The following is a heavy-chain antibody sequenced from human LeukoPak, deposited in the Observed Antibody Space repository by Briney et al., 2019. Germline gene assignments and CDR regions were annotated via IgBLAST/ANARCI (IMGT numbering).Heavy chain of an antibody. Sequence: GGSLRLSCAASGFTFSNAWMSWVRQAPGKGLEWVGRIKSNTDGGTTDYAAPVKGRFTISRDDSKNTLYLQMNSLRAEDTAVYYCARAPLRVYYYDSSGYSGAFDIWSQGTMVTVSS. CDR1: GFTFSNAW. D-gene: IGHD3-22*01. V-gene: IGHV3-15*01. J-gene: IGHJ3*02. CDR3: ARAPLRVYYYDSSGYSGAFDI. CDR2: IKSNTDGGTT.